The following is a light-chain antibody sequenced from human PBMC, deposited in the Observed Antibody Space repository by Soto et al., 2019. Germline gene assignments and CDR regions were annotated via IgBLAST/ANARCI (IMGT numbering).Light chain of an antibody. J-gene: IGLJ1*01. V-gene: IGLV2-14*03. CDR3: YV. CDR1: SSDVGGYNY. Sequence: QSALTQPASVSGSPGQSITISCTGTSSDVGGYNYVSWYQHHPGKAPKLMIYDVSNRPSGVSNRFSGSKSGNTASLIISGLQAEDEAAFSTYVFGTGTKVTVL. CDR2: DVS.